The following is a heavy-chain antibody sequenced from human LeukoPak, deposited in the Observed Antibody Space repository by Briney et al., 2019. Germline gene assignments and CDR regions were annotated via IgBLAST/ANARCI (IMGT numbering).Heavy chain of an antibody. D-gene: IGHD3-16*02. J-gene: IGHJ4*02. CDR1: GYTFSSFG. Sequence: ASVKDSCKTSGYTFSSFGITWVRQAPGQGLEWMGWISAYNGNTNYVEKLRGRVTMTTDRSTATAYMELRSLTSDDTAMYYCARDPFYDTVGGSYRPLDYWGQGTPITVSS. CDR3: ARDPFYDTVGGSYRPLDY. CDR2: ISAYNGNT. V-gene: IGHV1-18*01.